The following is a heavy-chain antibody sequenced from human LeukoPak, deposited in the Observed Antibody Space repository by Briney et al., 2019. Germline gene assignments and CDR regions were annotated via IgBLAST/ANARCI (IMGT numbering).Heavy chain of an antibody. CDR2: IYYNGET. J-gene: IGHJ5*01. V-gene: IGHV4-39*01. D-gene: IGHD6-19*01. CDR1: VDSISSRNYY. CDR3: ARQIRLASGWKGGWFDS. Sequence: PSETLSVTRIVSVDSISSRNYYWVWTRQPPAEGLGWIGYIYYNGETYYDPFLRSGLPISVETSGNQFSLKLSSVTAPDTAVYFCARQIRLASGWKGGWFDSWGLGTLVTVSS.